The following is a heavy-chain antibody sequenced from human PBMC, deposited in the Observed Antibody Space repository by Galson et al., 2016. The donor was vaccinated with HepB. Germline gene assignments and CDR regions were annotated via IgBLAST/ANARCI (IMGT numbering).Heavy chain of an antibody. Sequence: SLRLSCAASGFTFSRYWMNWVRQAPGKGLEWVASIKEDGSGTYYAESVKGRYTISRDNVKNSLYLQLNNLRDGDTAVYYCATYGDEPVWNFWHWGQGTLVIVSS. D-gene: IGHD4-17*01. J-gene: IGHJ1*01. CDR2: IKEDGSGT. CDR3: ATYGDEPVWNFWH. V-gene: IGHV3-7*03. CDR1: GFTFSRYW.